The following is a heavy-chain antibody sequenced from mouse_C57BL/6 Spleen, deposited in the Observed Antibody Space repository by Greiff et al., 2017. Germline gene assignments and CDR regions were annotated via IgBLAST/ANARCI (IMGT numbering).Heavy chain of an antibody. CDR2: FHPYNDDT. CDR3: ARGSMGYDGYYGYAMDY. CDR1: GYTFTTYP. Sequence: QVQLQQSGAELVKPGASVKMSCKASGYTFTTYPIEWMKQTHGKSLEWIGNFHPYNDDTTYNEKFKGKATLTVEKSSSTVYLELSRLTSDDSAVYYCARGSMGYDGYYGYAMDYWGQGTSVTVSS. J-gene: IGHJ4*01. V-gene: IGHV1-47*01. D-gene: IGHD2-3*01.